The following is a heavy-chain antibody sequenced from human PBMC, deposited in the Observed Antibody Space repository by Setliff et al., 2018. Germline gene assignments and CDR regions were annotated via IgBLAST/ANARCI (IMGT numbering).Heavy chain of an antibody. J-gene: IGHJ4*02. D-gene: IGHD4-17*01. CDR3: ARAIGDYVMDS. Sequence: GGPLRLSCEASGFTFDDHTMHWVRQAPGRGLEWISIISWDGVSAEYAASVRGRFAIARDNSKNILYLQMNSLRRDDTALYFCARAIGDYVMDSWGQGTLVTVSS. CDR2: ISWDGVSA. V-gene: IGHV3-43*01. CDR1: GFTFDDHT.